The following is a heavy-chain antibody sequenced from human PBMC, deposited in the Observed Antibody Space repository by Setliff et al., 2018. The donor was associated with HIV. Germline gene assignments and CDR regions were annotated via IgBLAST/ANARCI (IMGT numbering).Heavy chain of an antibody. Sequence: GASVKVSCKTSGGSFRSYAISWVRQAPGQGLEWMGEIITIFGTANYAQKFQGRVTITADESTSTAYMELSSLRSEDTAVYYCTKGGERDGYNPIGFDYWGQGTLVTVSS. D-gene: IGHD1-1*01. CDR3: TKGGERDGYNPIGFDY. J-gene: IGHJ4*02. CDR1: GGSFRSYA. CDR2: IITIFGTA. V-gene: IGHV1-69*13.